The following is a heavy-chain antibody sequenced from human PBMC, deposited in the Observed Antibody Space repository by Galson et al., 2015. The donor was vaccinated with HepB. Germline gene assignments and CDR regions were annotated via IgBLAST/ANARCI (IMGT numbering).Heavy chain of an antibody. CDR2: IYYSGST. V-gene: IGHV4-59*08. J-gene: IGHJ4*02. CDR1: GGSISSYY. CDR3: ERQHSGSYRYFDY. Sequence: TLSLTCTVSGGSISSYYWSWIRQPPGKGLEWIGYIYYSGSTNYNPSLKSRVTISVDTSKNQFSLKLSSVTAADTAVYYCERQHSGSYRYFDYWGQGTLVTVSS. D-gene: IGHD1-26*01.